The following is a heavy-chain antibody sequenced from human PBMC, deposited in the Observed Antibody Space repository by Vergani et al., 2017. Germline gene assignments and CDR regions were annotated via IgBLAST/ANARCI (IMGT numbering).Heavy chain of an antibody. Sequence: QVQLVDPGGGVVQPGRSLRLSCAASGFTFNQYGMHWVRQAPGKGLEWVAVTWYDGNNKQYADSVKGRFTISRDNSKSTMYLQMNSLRDEDTGVYYCARDLRLLYNRFDPWGQGTLVTVSS. J-gene: IGHJ5*02. CDR2: TWYDGNNK. CDR1: GFTFNQYG. CDR3: ARDLRLLYNRFDP. D-gene: IGHD1-14*01. V-gene: IGHV3-33*01.